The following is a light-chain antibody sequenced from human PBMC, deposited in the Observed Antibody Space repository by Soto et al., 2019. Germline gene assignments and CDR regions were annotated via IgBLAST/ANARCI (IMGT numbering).Light chain of an antibody. CDR3: QQRANWPFT. CDR1: QSVSRS. CDR2: DAS. J-gene: IGKJ4*01. Sequence: EIVLTQSPATLPLSPGDRATLSCRASQSVSRSLAWYQQRPGQAPRLLMYDASNMAADIPAKFSGSGSGTAFTLTTSSLEPEDFAVYYGQQRANWPFTFGGGTKVEIK. V-gene: IGKV3-11*01.